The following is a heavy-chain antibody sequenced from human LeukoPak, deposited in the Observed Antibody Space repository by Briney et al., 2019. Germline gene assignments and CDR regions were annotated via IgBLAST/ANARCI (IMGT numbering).Heavy chain of an antibody. CDR3: AKAYYDFWSGYYVPGWFDP. CDR2: ISYDGSNK. CDR1: GFTFSSYG. J-gene: IGHJ5*02. V-gene: IGHV3-30*18. Sequence: PGGSLRLSCAASGFTFSSYGMHWVRQAPGKGLEWVAVISYDGSNKYYADSVKGRFTISRDNSKNTLYLQMNSLRAEDTAVYYCAKAYYDFWSGYYVPGWFDPWGQGTLVTVSS. D-gene: IGHD3-3*01.